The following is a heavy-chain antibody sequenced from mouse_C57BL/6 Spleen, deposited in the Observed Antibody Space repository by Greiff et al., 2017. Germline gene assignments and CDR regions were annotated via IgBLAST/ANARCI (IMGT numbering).Heavy chain of an antibody. CDR1: GYSITSGYY. CDR2: ISYDGSN. J-gene: IGHJ2*01. V-gene: IGHV3-6*01. D-gene: IGHD1-1*01. Sequence: EVQVVESGPGLVKPSQSLSLTCSVTGYSITSGYYWNWIRQFPGNKLEWMGYISYDGSNNYNPSLKNRISITRDTSKNQFFLKLNSVTTEDTATYDCARKSYYYGSSLDYWGQGTTLTVSS. CDR3: ARKSYYYGSSLDY.